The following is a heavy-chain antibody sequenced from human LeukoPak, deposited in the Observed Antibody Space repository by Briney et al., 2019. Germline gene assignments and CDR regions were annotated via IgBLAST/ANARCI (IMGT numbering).Heavy chain of an antibody. V-gene: IGHV4-39*01. CDR1: GGSISNSRHS. Sequence: SETLSPTCTVSGGSISNSRHSWGWIRQPPGKALEWIGSIFYSGITYYNPSLMSRVTMSVDTSKDQFSLTLTSVTAADTALYYCARPGSLGAAANYWFFDLWGPGTLVTVSS. CDR3: ARPGSLGAAANYWFFDL. CDR2: IFYSGIT. J-gene: IGHJ2*01. D-gene: IGHD2-15*01.